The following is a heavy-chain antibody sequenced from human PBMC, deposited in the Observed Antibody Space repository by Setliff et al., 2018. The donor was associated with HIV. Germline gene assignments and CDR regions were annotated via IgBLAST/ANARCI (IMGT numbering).Heavy chain of an antibody. CDR3: TTRSIAVAGCFDY. Sequence: GGSLRLSCAASGFTLSDYWMTWVRQASGKGLEWVGRIRSKANSYATAYAASVKGRFTISRDDSKNTAYLQMNSLKTEDTAVYYCTTRSIAVAGCFDYWGQGTLVTVSS. D-gene: IGHD6-19*01. J-gene: IGHJ4*02. CDR1: GFTLSDYW. CDR2: IRSKANSYAT. V-gene: IGHV3-73*01.